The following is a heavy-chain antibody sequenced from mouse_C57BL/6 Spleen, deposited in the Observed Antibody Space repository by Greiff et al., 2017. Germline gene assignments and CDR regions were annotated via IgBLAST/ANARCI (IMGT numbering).Heavy chain of an antibody. Sequence: VQLQQSGPELVKPGASAKISCKASGYSFTDYNLNWVKQSNGKSLEWIGVINPNYGTTSYNQKFKGKAPLTVAQSSSTAYMHLNSLTSEDSAVDYCARPAEALWYFDVWGTGTTVTVSS. CDR2: INPNYGTT. J-gene: IGHJ1*03. CDR1: GYSFTDYN. V-gene: IGHV1-39*01. CDR3: ARPAEALWYFDV.